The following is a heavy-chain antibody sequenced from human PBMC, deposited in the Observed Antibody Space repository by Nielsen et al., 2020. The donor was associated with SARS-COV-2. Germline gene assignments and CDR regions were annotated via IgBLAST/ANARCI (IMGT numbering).Heavy chain of an antibody. D-gene: IGHD6-19*01. V-gene: IGHV4-39*01. J-gene: IGHJ6*04. Sequence: SETLSLTCTVSGGSISSSSYYWGWIRQPPGKGLEWIGRIYYSGSTYYNPSLKSRVTISVDTSKNQFSLKLSSVTAADTAVYYCARHLPPGIGWMDVWGKGTTVTVSS. CDR1: GGSISSSSYY. CDR2: IYYSGST. CDR3: ARHLPPGIGWMDV.